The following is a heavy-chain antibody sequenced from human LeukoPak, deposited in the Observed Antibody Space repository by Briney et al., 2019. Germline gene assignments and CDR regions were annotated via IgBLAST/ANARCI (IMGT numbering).Heavy chain of an antibody. CDR2: IYYSGST. D-gene: IGHD3-10*01. CDR3: ARDRGVYGMDV. V-gene: IGHV4-59*12. J-gene: IGHJ6*02. Sequence: SETLSLTCTVSGGSISSYYWSWIRQPPGKGLEWIGYIYYSGSTNYNPSLKGRVTISVDTSKNQFSLKLSSVTAADTAVYYCARDRGVYGMDVWGQGTTVTVSS. CDR1: GGSISSYY.